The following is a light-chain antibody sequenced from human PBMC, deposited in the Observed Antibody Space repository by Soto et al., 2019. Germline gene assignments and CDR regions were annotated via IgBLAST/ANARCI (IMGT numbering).Light chain of an antibody. CDR3: QQYNNWPP. J-gene: IGKJ1*01. Sequence: EIVLTQSPGTLSLSPGERATLSCRASQSVSSSYLAWYQQKPGQAPRLLIYDASSRATGIPDRFSGSGSGTDFTLTISSLQSEDFAVYYCQQYNNWPPFGQGTKVEIK. CDR1: QSVSSSY. V-gene: IGKV3-20*01. CDR2: DAS.